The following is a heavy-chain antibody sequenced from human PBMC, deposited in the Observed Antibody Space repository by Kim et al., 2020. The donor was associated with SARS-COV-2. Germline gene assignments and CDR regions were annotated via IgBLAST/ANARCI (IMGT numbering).Heavy chain of an antibody. V-gene: IGHV3-48*03. Sequence: GGSLRLSCVVSAFDFSLYEMNWIHQAPGKGLEWISYITTTGTTKYYSDSVKGRFSISRDNAGNSLYLQMNSLKAEDTGLYYCARNARYCSGNSCYSGNGYDVWGQGTMVTVSS. CDR3: ARNARYCSGNSCYSGNGYDV. D-gene: IGHD3-10*01. J-gene: IGHJ3*01. CDR2: ITTTGTTK. CDR1: AFDFSLYE.